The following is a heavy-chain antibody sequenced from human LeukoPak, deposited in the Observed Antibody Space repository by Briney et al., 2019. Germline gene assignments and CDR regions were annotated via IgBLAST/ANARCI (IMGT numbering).Heavy chain of an antibody. V-gene: IGHV5-51*01. CDR2: IYPGDSDT. CDR1: GYSFTSYW. D-gene: IGHD2-8*01. J-gene: IGHJ4*02. CDR3: ARLPRRGIVLKQVYFDY. Sequence: GESLKISCKGSGYSFTSYWIGWVRQMPGKGLEWMGIIYPGDSDTRYSPSFQGQVTISADKSISTAYLQWSSLKASDTAMYYCARLPRRGIVLKQVYFDYWGQGTLVTVSS.